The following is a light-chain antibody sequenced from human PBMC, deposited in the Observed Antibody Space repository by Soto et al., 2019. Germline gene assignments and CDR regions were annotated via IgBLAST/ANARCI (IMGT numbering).Light chain of an antibody. V-gene: IGKV3-15*01. CDR2: GAS. Sequence: EILMTQTPATLSVSPGERATLSCRASLTMNSNLAWYQQKPGQAPRLLIYGASTRATGIPARFSGSGSGTEFTLTISSLQSEDFAVYYCQQYNNWWTFGQGTKVDIK. CDR3: QQYNNWWT. J-gene: IGKJ1*01. CDR1: LTMNSN.